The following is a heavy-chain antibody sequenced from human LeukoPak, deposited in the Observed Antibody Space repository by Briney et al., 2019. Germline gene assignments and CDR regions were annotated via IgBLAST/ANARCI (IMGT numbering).Heavy chain of an antibody. V-gene: IGHV3-30*02. CDR1: GLMFSSYG. CDR2: IRYGGTNK. Sequence: GGSLRLSCAASGLMFSSYGMHWVRQAPGKGLEWVAFIRYGGTNKYYADSVKGRFTISRDNSKKTLYLEMNSLRAEDTAVYYCAKVGSGWYGVDYWGQGTLVTVSS. J-gene: IGHJ4*02. CDR3: AKVGSGWYGVDY. D-gene: IGHD6-19*01.